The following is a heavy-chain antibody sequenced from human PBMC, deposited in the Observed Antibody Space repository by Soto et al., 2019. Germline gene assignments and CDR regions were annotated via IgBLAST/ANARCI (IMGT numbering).Heavy chain of an antibody. D-gene: IGHD6-13*01. Sequence: QVQLVQSGAEVKKPGSSVKVSCKASGGTFSSYAISWVRQAPGQGLEWMGGIIRIVGTANYAQKFQGRVTITADESTSTAYMELSSLRSEDTAVYYCARANSSSLYYYYYYGMDVWGQGTTVTVSS. CDR2: IIRIVGTA. CDR1: GGTFSSYA. J-gene: IGHJ6*02. V-gene: IGHV1-69*01. CDR3: ARANSSSLYYYYYYGMDV.